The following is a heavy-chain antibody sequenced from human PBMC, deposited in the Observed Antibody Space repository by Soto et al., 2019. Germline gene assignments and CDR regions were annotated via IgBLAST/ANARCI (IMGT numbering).Heavy chain of an antibody. J-gene: IGHJ6*04. CDR1: AYSFSSYW. CDR3: ARHKYDYGYYSLLIYYSPCATDV. V-gene: IGHV5-10-1*01. CDR2: IDPIDSYT. Sequence: PGESLKISCKGSAYSFSSYWTSGGRHMPGKGLEGMGRIDPIDSYTNYSPSFQGHVSIAPDKSISTGYLQWSSLKASDTAMYYCARHKYDYGYYSLLIYYSPCATDVPGTRT. D-gene: IGHD4-17*01.